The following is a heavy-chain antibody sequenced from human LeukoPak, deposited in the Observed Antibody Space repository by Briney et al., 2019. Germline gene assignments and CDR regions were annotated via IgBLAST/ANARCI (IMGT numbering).Heavy chain of an antibody. CDR2: ISSSGSTI. V-gene: IGHV3-11*01. D-gene: IGHD6-19*01. Sequence: GGSLRLSCAASGFTFSDYYMSWIRQAPGKGLEWVSYISSSGSTIYYADSVKGRFTISRDNAKNLLYLQMNSLRAEDTAVYYCARDSSSGWYAETDYWGQGTLVTVSS. CDR3: ARDSSSGWYAETDY. J-gene: IGHJ4*02. CDR1: GFTFSDYY.